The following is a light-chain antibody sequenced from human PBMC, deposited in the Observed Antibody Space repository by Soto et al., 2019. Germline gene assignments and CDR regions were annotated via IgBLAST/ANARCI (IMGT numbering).Light chain of an antibody. V-gene: IGLV2-8*01. Sequence: QSALTQPPSASGSPGQSVTISCTGTSSDVGGYNYVSWFQQHPGKAPKLIIYEVTKRPSGVPDHFSGSKSGNTASLTVSGLQAEDEADYYCSSHAGSHMCVFGGGTKLTVL. CDR3: SSHAGSHMCV. CDR2: EVT. CDR1: SSDVGGYNY. J-gene: IGLJ3*02.